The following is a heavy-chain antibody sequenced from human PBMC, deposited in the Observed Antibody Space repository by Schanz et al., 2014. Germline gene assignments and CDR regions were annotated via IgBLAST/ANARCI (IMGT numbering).Heavy chain of an antibody. CDR1: GFIFNDYY. CDR3: ARGGADSAMAHEY. V-gene: IGHV3-74*02. Sequence: VQLVESGGGLVKPGGSLRLSCAASGFIFNDYYMNWIRQAPGKGLEWVSRLNFDETYTSYADSVKGRFTISRDNAKNTVYLQMTSLRVEDTAVYYCARGGADSAMAHEYWGRGTLVTVSS. CDR2: LNFDETYT. D-gene: IGHD5-18*01. J-gene: IGHJ4*02.